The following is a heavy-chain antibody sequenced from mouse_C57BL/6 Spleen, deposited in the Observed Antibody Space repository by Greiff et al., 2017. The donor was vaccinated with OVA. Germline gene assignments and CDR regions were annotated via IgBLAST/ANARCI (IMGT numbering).Heavy chain of an antibody. J-gene: IGHJ2*01. CDR3: ARREGAYYSNYHDY. Sequence: EVQLQQSGPELVKPGASVKISCKASGYSFTGYYMNWVKQSPEKSLEWIGEINPSTGGTTYNQKFKAKATLTVDKSSSTAYMQLKSLTSEDSAVYYCARREGAYYSNYHDYWGQGTTLTVSS. D-gene: IGHD2-5*01. V-gene: IGHV1-42*01. CDR2: INPSTGGT. CDR1: GYSFTGYY.